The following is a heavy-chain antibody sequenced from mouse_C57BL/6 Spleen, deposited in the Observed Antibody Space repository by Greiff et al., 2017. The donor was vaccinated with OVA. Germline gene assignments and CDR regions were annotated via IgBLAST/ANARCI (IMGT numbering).Heavy chain of an antibody. Sequence: QVQLKQPGTELVKPGASVKLSCKASGYTFTSYWMHWVKQRPGQGLEWIGNINPSNGGTNYNEKFKSKATLTVDKSSSTAYMQLSSLTSEDSAVYYCARAVGPAQARSPAWFAYWGQGTLVTVSA. V-gene: IGHV1-53*01. CDR3: ARAVGPAQARSPAWFAY. CDR2: INPSNGGT. D-gene: IGHD3-2*02. CDR1: GYTFTSYW. J-gene: IGHJ3*01.